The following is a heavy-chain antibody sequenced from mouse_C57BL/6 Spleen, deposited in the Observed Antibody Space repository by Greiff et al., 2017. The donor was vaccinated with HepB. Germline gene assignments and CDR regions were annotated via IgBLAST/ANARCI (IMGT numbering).Heavy chain of an antibody. CDR3: ARHYYGSSHGYFDV. D-gene: IGHD1-1*01. CDR2: ISNLAYSI. J-gene: IGHJ1*03. Sequence: EVMLVESGGGLVQPGGSLKLSCAASGFTFSDYGMAWVRQAPRKGPEWVAFISNLAYSIYYADTVTGRFTISRENAKNTLYLEMSSLRSEDTAMYYCARHYYGSSHGYFDVWGTRTTVTVSS. V-gene: IGHV5-15*01. CDR1: GFTFSDYG.